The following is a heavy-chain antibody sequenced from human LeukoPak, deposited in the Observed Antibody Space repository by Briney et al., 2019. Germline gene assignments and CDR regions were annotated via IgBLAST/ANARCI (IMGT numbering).Heavy chain of an antibody. J-gene: IGHJ4*02. CDR3: ASFSDYSDFFDY. CDR2: VYYSEST. CDR1: GGSISGYY. Sequence: PSETLSLTCTASGGSISGYYWSWIRQPPGKGLEWIGYVYYSESTKYNPSLKSRVTISIDTSKNQFSLKLSSVTAVDTAVYYCASFSDYSDFFDYWGQGTLVTVSS. D-gene: IGHD4-11*01. V-gene: IGHV4-59*08.